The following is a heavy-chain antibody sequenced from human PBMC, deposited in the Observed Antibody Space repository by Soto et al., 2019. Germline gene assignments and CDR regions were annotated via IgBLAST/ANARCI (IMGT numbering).Heavy chain of an antibody. CDR1: GGSISSSSFH. D-gene: IGHD6-13*01. CDR2: IYYSGST. CDR3: ARRERAAGTDWWFDP. Sequence: QLQLQESGPGLVKPSETLSLTCTVSGGSISSSSFHWGWIRQPPGKGMEWIGSIYYSGSTYYSPSLQSRVTISVDTSKNQFSLKLSSVTAADTAVYYCARRERAAGTDWWFDPWGQGTLVTVSS. V-gene: IGHV4-39*01. J-gene: IGHJ5*02.